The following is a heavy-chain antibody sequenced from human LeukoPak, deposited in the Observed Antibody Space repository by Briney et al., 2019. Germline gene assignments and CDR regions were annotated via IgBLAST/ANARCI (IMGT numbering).Heavy chain of an antibody. D-gene: IGHD2-8*01. CDR1: GTFISPYH. CDR2: MYSSGSS. Sequence: SETLSLTCTVSGTFISPYHWSWFRQSAGKGLEWIGLMYSSGSSNYSPSLTSRLTISPDNSKNQFSLRLSSVTAADTAVYYCARVLCVSNGICYAFDIWGQGTTVIVSS. J-gene: IGHJ3*02. CDR3: ARVLCVSNGICYAFDI. V-gene: IGHV4-4*07.